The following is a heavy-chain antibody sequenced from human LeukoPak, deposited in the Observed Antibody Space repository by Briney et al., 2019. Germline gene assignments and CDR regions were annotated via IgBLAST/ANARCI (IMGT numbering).Heavy chain of an antibody. CDR3: ARHRGVAGWRRAFDI. CDR1: GGSISTSNYY. Sequence: PSETLSLTCTVSGGSISTSNYYWGWIRQPPGKGLEWIGNIFYSGSTYYGPSLKSRVTISVDTSKNQFSLKLSSVTAADTAVYYCARHRGVAGWRRAFDIWGQGTMVTVSS. V-gene: IGHV4-39*01. J-gene: IGHJ3*02. CDR2: IFYSGST. D-gene: IGHD6-19*01.